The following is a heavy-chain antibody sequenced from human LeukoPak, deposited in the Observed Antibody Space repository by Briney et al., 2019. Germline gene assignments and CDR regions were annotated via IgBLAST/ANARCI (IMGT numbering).Heavy chain of an antibody. CDR3: AKDRALYCSSTSCDDSYGMDV. D-gene: IGHD2-2*01. CDR1: GFTFSSYG. CDR2: ISYDGSNK. V-gene: IGHV3-30*18. Sequence: GGSPRLSCAASGFTFSSYGMHWVRQAPGKGLEWVAVISYDGSNKYYADSVKGRFTISRDNSKNTLYLQMNSLRAEDTAVYYCAKDRALYCSSTSCDDSYGMDVWGKGTTVTVSS. J-gene: IGHJ6*04.